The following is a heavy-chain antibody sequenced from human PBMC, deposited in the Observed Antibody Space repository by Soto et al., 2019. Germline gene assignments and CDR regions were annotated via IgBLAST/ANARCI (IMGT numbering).Heavy chain of an antibody. V-gene: IGHV1-58*01. CDR2: IVVSSGNT. J-gene: IGHJ4*02. Sequence: ASVKVSCKASGFTFTSSAVQWVRQARGQRLEWIGWIVVSSGNTNYAQKFQERVTITRDMSTSTAYMELNSLKTEDTGVYFCTTDLPTFIPQVDSWGQGTLVTVSS. CDR1: GFTFTSSA. CDR3: TTDLPTFIPQVDS. D-gene: IGHD4-4*01.